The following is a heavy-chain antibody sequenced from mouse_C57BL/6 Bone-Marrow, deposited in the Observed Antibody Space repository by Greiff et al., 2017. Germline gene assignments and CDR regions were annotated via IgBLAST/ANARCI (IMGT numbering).Heavy chain of an antibody. Sequence: QVQLQQSGPGLVQPSPSLSIPCTVSGFSLTSYGVHWVRPSPGKGLEWLGVIWSGGSTDYNAAFISRLSISKDNSKSQVFFKMNSLQADDTAIYYCGSPWFAYWGQGTLVTVSA. V-gene: IGHV2-2*01. CDR1: GFSLTSYG. J-gene: IGHJ3*01. CDR2: IWSGGST. CDR3: GSPWFAY.